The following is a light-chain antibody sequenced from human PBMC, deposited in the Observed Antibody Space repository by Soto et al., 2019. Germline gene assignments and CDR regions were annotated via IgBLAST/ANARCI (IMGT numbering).Light chain of an antibody. CDR1: QIVSSTY. J-gene: IGKJ2*01. V-gene: IGKV3-15*01. CDR3: HQYDDWPPGYT. Sequence: EIVLTQSPGTLSLSPGERATLSCRASQIVSSTYLAWFQQKPGQAPRLLIYGASTRATGIPARFSGSGSGAEFTLTIRSLQSEDFAVYYCHQYDDWPPGYTFGQGTKLEI. CDR2: GAS.